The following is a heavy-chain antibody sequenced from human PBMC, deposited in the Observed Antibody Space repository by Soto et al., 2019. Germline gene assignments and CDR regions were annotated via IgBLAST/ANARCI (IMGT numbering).Heavy chain of an antibody. D-gene: IGHD1-26*01. Sequence: QVQLVQSGAEVKKPGSSVKVSCKASGGTFSSYSINWVRQAPGQGLEWMGEIIPIFGTANYAQKFQGRVTITADESTRTANMELSSRRSEDTAVYYCATDGGRHSGGIAYWRQGTLVHVSS. CDR1: GGTFSSYS. V-gene: IGHV1-69*01. CDR2: IIPIFGTA. CDR3: ATDGGRHSGGIAY. J-gene: IGHJ4*02.